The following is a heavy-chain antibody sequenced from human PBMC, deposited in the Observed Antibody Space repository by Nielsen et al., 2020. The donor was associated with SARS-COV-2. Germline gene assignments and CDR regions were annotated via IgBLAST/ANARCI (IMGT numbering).Heavy chain of an antibody. V-gene: IGHV1-46*01. Sequence: ASVRVSCKASGYTFTSYYMHWVRQAPGQGLEWMGIINPSGGSTSYAQKFQGRVTMTRDTSTSTVYMELSSLRSEDTAGYYCSSFEIGDSIGARYGMDVWGQGTTVTVSS. CDR3: SSFEIGDSIGARYGMDV. CDR1: GYTFTSYY. CDR2: INPSGGST. J-gene: IGHJ6*02. D-gene: IGHD3-22*01.